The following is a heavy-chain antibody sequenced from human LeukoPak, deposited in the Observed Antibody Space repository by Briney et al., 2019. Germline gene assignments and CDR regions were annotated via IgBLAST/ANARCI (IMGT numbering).Heavy chain of an antibody. CDR1: GYTFTGYY. J-gene: IGHJ4*02. D-gene: IGHD4-23*01. CDR3: ARHGSYGGNGY. Sequence: ASVKVSCKASGYTFTGYYMHWVRQAPGQGLEWMGWINPNSGDTNYAQKFQGRVTMTGDTSISTAYMELSRLRSDDTALNYCARHGSYGGNGYWGQGTLVTVSS. CDR2: INPNSGDT. V-gene: IGHV1-2*02.